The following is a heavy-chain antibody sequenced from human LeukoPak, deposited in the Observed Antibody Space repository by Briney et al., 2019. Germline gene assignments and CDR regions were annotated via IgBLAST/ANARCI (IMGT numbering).Heavy chain of an antibody. J-gene: IGHJ5*02. V-gene: IGHV1-18*01. CDR3: ARGGSGGSGGWFDP. D-gene: IGHD2-15*01. CDR1: GYTFTSYG. Sequence: ASAKVSCKASGYTFTSYGISWVRHAPGQGLEWMGWISPYNGDTKYAQKVQDRVTMTTDTSTSTAYMELRSLTSDDTAVYYCARGGSGGSGGWFDPWGQGTRVTVSS. CDR2: ISPYNGDT.